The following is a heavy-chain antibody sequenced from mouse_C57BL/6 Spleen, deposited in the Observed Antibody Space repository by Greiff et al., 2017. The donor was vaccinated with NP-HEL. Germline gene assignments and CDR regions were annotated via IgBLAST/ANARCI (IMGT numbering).Heavy chain of an antibody. Sequence: QVQLQQSGAELVRPGASVTLSCKASGYTFTDYEMHWVKQTPVHGLEWIGAIDPETGGTAYNQKFKGKAILTADKSSSTAYMELRSLTSEDSAVYYCTRRDYDEGYYYAMDYWGQGTSVTVSS. J-gene: IGHJ4*01. D-gene: IGHD2-4*01. V-gene: IGHV1-15*01. CDR1: GYTFTDYE. CDR3: TRRDYDEGYYYAMDY. CDR2: IDPETGGT.